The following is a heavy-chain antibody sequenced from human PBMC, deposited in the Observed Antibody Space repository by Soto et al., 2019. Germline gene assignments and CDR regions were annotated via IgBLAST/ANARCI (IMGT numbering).Heavy chain of an antibody. CDR1: GYTFTSYD. CDR2: MNPNSGNT. J-gene: IGHJ4*02. V-gene: IGHV1-8*01. CDR3: ARAGDLYYYDSSGYLHYFDY. D-gene: IGHD3-22*01. Sequence: ASVKVSCKASGYTFTSYDINWVRQATGQGLEWMGWMNPNSGNTGYAQKFQGRVTMTRNTSISTAYMELSSLRSEDTAVYYCARAGDLYYYDSSGYLHYFDYWGQGTLVTVSS.